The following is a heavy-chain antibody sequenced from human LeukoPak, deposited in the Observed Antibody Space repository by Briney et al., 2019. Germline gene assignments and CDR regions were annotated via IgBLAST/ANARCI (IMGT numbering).Heavy chain of an antibody. V-gene: IGHV1-8*01. CDR2: MNPNSGNT. D-gene: IGHD3-22*01. CDR3: ARLGSSYIYDSSGYYP. J-gene: IGHJ4*02. CDR1: GYTFTSYD. Sequence: ASVKVSCKASGYTFTSYDISWVRQATGQGLEWMGWMNPNSGNTGYAQKFRGRVTMTRNTSISTAYMELSSLRSEDTAVYYCARLGSSYIYDSSGYYPWGQGTLVTVSS.